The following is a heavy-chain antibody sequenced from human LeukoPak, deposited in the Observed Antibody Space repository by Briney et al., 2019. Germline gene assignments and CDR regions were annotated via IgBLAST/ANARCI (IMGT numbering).Heavy chain of an antibody. V-gene: IGHV3-48*01. D-gene: IGHD3-10*01. CDR3: ASPMFYGSGSDVFDY. J-gene: IGHJ4*02. CDR1: GFTFSSYT. Sequence: GGSLRLSCAASGFTFSSYTMNWVRQAPGKGLEWLSHISSSSNTIYYADSVKGRFIISRDNAKNSLYLQMNSLRAEDTAVYYCASPMFYGSGSDVFDYWGQGTLVTVSS. CDR2: ISSSSNTI.